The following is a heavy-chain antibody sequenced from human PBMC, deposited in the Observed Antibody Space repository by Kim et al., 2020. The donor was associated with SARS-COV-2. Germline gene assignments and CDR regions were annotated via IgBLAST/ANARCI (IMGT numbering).Heavy chain of an antibody. D-gene: IGHD3-22*01. V-gene: IGHV3-30*18. J-gene: IGHJ5*01. CDR1: GFTFSSYG. CDR3: AKDSVTYDSSHTRS. CDR2: ISYDGSNK. Sequence: GGSLRLSCAASGFTFSSYGMHWVRQAPGKGLEWVAVISYDGSNKYYADSVKGRFTISRDNSKNTLYLQMNSLRAEDTAVYYCAKDSVTYDSSHTRSSGDGTLVTASS.